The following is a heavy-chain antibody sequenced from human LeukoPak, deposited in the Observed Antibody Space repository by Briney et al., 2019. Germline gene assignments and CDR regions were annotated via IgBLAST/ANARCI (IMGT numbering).Heavy chain of an antibody. CDR1: GGSISSYY. V-gene: IGHV4-59*08. CDR3: ARHNGRELTDFDY. Sequence: SETLSLTCTVSGGSISSYYWSWIRQPPGKGLEWIGYIYYSGSTNYNPSLKSRVTISVDTSKNQFSLKLSSVTAADTAVYYCARHNGRELTDFDYWGQGTLVTVSS. D-gene: IGHD1-26*01. J-gene: IGHJ4*02. CDR2: IYYSGST.